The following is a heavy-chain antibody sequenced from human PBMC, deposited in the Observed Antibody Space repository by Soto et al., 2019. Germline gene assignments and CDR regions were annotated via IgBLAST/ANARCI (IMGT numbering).Heavy chain of an antibody. D-gene: IGHD2-2*01. Sequence: SETLSLTCTVSGGAISSSTYYWVWIRQPPGKGLDWIGSFYYSGSPYYTPSLKSRVTISVDTSKNQFSLKLSSVTAADTAVYYCARHARYCSSTSCYGSYYYGMDVWGQGTTVT. V-gene: IGHV4-39*01. CDR3: ARHARYCSSTSCYGSYYYGMDV. CDR1: GGAISSSTYY. CDR2: FYYSGSP. J-gene: IGHJ6*02.